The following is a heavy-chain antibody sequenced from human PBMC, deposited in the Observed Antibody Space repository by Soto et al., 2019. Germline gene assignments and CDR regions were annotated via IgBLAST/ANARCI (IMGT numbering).Heavy chain of an antibody. CDR1: GYTFISYG. D-gene: IGHD2-2*01. J-gene: IGHJ4*02. CDR2: ISPYDGNT. Sequence: WASVKVSCKASGYTFISYGINWVRQAPGQGLEWMGWISPYDGNTNYAQNLQGRVTMTTDTSTSTAYMELRSLRSDDTAVYYCARAKSAAYYFDYWGQGTLVTVSS. CDR3: ARAKSAAYYFDY. V-gene: IGHV1-18*01.